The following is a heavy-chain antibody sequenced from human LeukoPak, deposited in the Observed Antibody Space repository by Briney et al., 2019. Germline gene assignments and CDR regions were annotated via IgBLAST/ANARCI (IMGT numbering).Heavy chain of an antibody. D-gene: IGHD1-26*01. J-gene: IGHJ3*02. CDR1: GYSISSSYY. Sequence: SETLSLTCTVSGYSISSSYYWGWIRQPPGKGLEWIGSIYYSGSTYYNPSLKSRVTISVDTSKNQFSLKLSSVTAADTAVYYCARAGRWEGRPHAFDIWGQGTMVTVSS. CDR3: ARAGRWEGRPHAFDI. V-gene: IGHV4-38-2*02. CDR2: IYYSGST.